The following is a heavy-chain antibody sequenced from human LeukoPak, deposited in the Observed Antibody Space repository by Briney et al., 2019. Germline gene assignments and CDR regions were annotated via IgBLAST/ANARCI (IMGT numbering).Heavy chain of an antibody. CDR2: IIPIFGTA. CDR1: GGTFSSYA. J-gene: IGHJ4*02. CDR3: ARSPSDYDILTGSFDY. V-gene: IGHV1-69*06. Sequence: GASVKVSCKASGGTFSSYAISWVRQAPGQGLEWMGGIIPIFGTANYAQKFQGRVTITADKSTSTAYMELSSLRSEDTAVYYCARSPSDYDILTGSFDYWGQGTLVTVSS. D-gene: IGHD3-9*01.